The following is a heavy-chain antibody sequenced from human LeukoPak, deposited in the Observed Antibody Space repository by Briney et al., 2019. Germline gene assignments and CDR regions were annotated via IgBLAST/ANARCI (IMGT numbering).Heavy chain of an antibody. CDR1: GFTFSSYE. CDR3: EGTMITSPEFDY. J-gene: IGHJ4*02. Sequence: GGSLRLSCAASGFTFSSYEMNWVRQAPGKGLEWVSYISSSGSTIYYADSVKGRFTISGDNAKNSLYLQMNSLRAEDTAVYYCEGTMITSPEFDYWGQGTLATVSS. V-gene: IGHV3-48*03. D-gene: IGHD3-22*01. CDR2: ISSSGSTI.